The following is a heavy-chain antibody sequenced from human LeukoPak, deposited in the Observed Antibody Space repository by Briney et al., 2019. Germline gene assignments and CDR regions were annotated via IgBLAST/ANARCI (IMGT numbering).Heavy chain of an antibody. J-gene: IGHJ6*02. CDR3: AVGYQAGMDV. Sequence: SETLSLTCAVYGGSFSGYYWSWIRQPPGKGLEWIGEINHSGSTNYNPSLKSRVTISVDTSKNQFSLKLSSVTAADTAVYYCAVGYQAGMDVWGQGTTVTVSS. D-gene: IGHD5-12*01. CDR2: INHSGST. CDR1: GGSFSGYY. V-gene: IGHV4-34*01.